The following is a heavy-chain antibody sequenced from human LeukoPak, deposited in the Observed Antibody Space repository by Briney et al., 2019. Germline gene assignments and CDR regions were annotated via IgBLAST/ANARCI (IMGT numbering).Heavy chain of an antibody. D-gene: IGHD3-10*01. Sequence: GASVKVSCKASGYTFTGYYMHWVRQAPGQGLEWMGWINPNSGGTNYAQKFQGRVTMTRDTSISTAYMELSRLRSDDTAVYYCATGGITMVRGVPPYYYYGMDVWGQGTTVTVSS. CDR1: GYTFTGYY. J-gene: IGHJ6*02. V-gene: IGHV1-2*02. CDR2: INPNSGGT. CDR3: ATGGITMVRGVPPYYYYGMDV.